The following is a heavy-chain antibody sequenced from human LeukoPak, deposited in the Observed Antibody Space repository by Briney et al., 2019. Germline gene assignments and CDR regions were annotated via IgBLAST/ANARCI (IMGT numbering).Heavy chain of an antibody. CDR1: VFTFSSYA. Sequence: GGSLRLSCAPSVFTFSSYAMSWGPGAPGKGLWWVSGISGSGITTSYAASMKGQFTISRDNSKNTRYLQMNSRRAEDTAVYYCAKDRNYDSSGYDHNDEYWGQGALGTASS. J-gene: IGHJ4*02. V-gene: IGHV3-23*01. D-gene: IGHD3-22*01. CDR3: AKDRNYDSSGYDHNDEY. CDR2: ISGSGITT.